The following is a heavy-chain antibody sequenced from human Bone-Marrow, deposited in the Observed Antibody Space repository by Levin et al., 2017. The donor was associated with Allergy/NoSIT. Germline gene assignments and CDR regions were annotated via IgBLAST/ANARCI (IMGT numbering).Heavy chain of an antibody. J-gene: IGHJ6*02. CDR3: ARGRIAAAGILYYYGMDV. D-gene: IGHD6-13*01. CDR1: GGSFSGYY. CDR2: INHSGST. Sequence: SCAVYGGSFSGYYWSWIRQPPGKGLEWIGEINHSGSTNYNPSLKSRVTISVDTSKNQFSLKLSSVTAADTAVYYCARGRIAAAGILYYYGMDVWGQGTTVTVSS. V-gene: IGHV4-34*01.